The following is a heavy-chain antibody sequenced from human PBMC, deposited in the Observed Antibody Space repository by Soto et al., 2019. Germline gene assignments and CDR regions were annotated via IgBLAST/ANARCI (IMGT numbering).Heavy chain of an antibody. CDR3: ARLTGRYYYCHYDIDV. CDR2: INHSGST. CDR1: GGSFSGYY. Sequence: SETLSLTCAVYGGSFSGYYWSWIRQPPGKGLEWIGEINHSGSTNYNPSLKSRVTISVDTSKNQFSLKLSSVTAADTAVYYCARLTGRYYYCHYDIDVMHRGTT. J-gene: IGHJ6*02. V-gene: IGHV4-34*01. D-gene: IGHD3-9*01.